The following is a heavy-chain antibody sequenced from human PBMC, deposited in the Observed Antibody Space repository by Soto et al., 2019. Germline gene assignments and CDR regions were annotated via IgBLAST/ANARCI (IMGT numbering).Heavy chain of an antibody. Sequence: SVKVSCKASGGTFSTYTMTWVRQAPGQGLEWMGGIIPLFGTANYAQKFQGRVTITADESTSTVYMELSSLRSEDTAVYYCARSQDSSGYWNNCFDPWGRGTLVTVSS. CDR3: ARSQDSSGYWNNCFDP. CDR2: IIPLFGTA. V-gene: IGHV1-69*13. CDR1: GGTFSTYT. D-gene: IGHD3-22*01. J-gene: IGHJ5*02.